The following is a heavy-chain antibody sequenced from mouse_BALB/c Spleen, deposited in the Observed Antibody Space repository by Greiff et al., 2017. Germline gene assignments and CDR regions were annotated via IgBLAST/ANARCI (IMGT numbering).Heavy chain of an antibody. CDR3: ARGCYWYFDV. CDR2: ISYDGSN. Sequence: LEWMGYISYDGSNNYNPSLKNRISITRDTSKNQFFLKLNSVTTEDTATYYCARGCYWYFDVWGAGTTVTVSS. J-gene: IGHJ1*01. V-gene: IGHV3-6*02.